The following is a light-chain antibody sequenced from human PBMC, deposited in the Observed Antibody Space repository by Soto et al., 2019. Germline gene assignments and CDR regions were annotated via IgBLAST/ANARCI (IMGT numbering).Light chain of an antibody. J-gene: IGKJ1*01. CDR3: QQYKSLWT. CDR1: KSISRL. Sequence: IQMTNPPSTLSATASDRVTITCRAGKSISRLLAWDQQKPEKAAELLFYKASNLESGVPSRFSGSGSGTEFTLTISGLQPYDFATYYCQQYKSLWTFGQGTKVEI. V-gene: IGKV1-5*03. CDR2: KAS.